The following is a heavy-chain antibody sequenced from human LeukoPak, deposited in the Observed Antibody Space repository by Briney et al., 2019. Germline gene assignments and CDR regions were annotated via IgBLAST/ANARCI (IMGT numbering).Heavy chain of an antibody. V-gene: IGHV3-23*01. CDR1: GFTFSSYA. CDR2: ISGSGDST. J-gene: IGHJ4*02. CDR3: ARDYYASGSYGYLDY. Sequence: DPGGSLRLSCAASGFTFSSYAMSWVRQAPGKGLDWVSAISGSGDSTYYADSVKGRFTISRDNSKEALYLQMNSLTAEDTAVYYCARDYYASGSYGYLDYWGQGTLVTVSS. D-gene: IGHD3-10*01.